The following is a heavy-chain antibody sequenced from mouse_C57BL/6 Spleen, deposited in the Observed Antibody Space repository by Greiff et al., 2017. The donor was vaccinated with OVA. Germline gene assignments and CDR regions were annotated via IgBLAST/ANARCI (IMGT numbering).Heavy chain of an antibody. Sequence: VQRVESGAELVRPGASVKLSCKASGYTFTDYYINWVKQRPGQGLEWIARIYPGSGNTYYNEKFKGKATLTAETSSSTAYMQLSRLTSEDSAVYFCARGDDYDPFAYWGQGTLVTVSA. J-gene: IGHJ3*01. D-gene: IGHD2-4*01. CDR2: IYPGSGNT. V-gene: IGHV1-76*01. CDR3: ARGDDYDPFAY. CDR1: GYTFTDYY.